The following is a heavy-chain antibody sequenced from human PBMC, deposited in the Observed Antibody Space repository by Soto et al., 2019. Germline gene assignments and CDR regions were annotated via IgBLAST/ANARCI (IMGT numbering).Heavy chain of an antibody. CDR3: ANVPGYSVLGGMDV. V-gene: IGHV3-30*18. J-gene: IGHJ6*02. CDR2: ISYDGSKK. Sequence: QVQLVESGGGVVQPGRSLRLSCAASGFTFSSYGMHWVRQAPGKGLEWVAVISYDGSKKDYADSVKGRFTISRDNSKNTLYLQMITLRAEDTAVYYCANVPGYSVLGGMDVWGQGTTVTVSS. CDR1: GFTFSSYG. D-gene: IGHD1-26*01.